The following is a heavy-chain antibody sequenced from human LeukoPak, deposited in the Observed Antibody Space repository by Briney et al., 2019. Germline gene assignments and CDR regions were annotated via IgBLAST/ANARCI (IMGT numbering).Heavy chain of an antibody. D-gene: IGHD3-9*01. J-gene: IGHJ3*01. Sequence: GGSLRLSCAVSGLTFSAYAMSWVRQAPGRGLEWLSLISGHAEDTYYSDSVKGRFTISRDSPKNTLYLQMNTLRVEDTAIYYCAKDLGDSRAYPILNVWGQGTVITVSS. V-gene: IGHV3-23*01. CDR1: GLTFSAYA. CDR3: AKDLGDSRAYPILNV. CDR2: ISGHAEDT.